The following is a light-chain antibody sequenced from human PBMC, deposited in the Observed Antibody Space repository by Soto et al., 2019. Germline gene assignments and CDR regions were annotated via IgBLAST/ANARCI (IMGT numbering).Light chain of an antibody. CDR2: DTS. V-gene: IGKV3-15*01. Sequence: EIVLTQSPGTLSLSPEERATLSCRASQGIGDTLAWYQHKPGQTPRLLIYDTSTRATGVPTRFSGSRSGAEFTLTINSLQSEDFAVYYCQPYNNWPLTFGGGTKGDIK. CDR1: QGIGDT. CDR3: QPYNNWPLT. J-gene: IGKJ4*01.